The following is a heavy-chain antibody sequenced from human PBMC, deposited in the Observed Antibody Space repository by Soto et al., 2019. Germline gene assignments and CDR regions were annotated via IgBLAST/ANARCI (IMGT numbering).Heavy chain of an antibody. J-gene: IGHJ4*02. Sequence: ASVKVSCKASGYTFTSYGISWVRQAPGQGLEWMAWINPYNGNTKYAEKFLGRVTVTTSTATAYMEVRSLTSDDTAVFYCARVGVGLAAPRVWPYWGKGTPVTVS. CDR1: GYTFTSYG. CDR2: INPYNGNT. D-gene: IGHD6-13*01. V-gene: IGHV1-18*01. CDR3: ARVGVGLAAPRVWPY.